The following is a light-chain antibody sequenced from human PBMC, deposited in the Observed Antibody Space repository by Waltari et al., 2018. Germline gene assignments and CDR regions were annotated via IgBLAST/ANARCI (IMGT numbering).Light chain of an antibody. CDR1: QSVSSY. Sequence: EFELTQSPAILSLSPGERATLSCRASQSVSSYLAWYQQKPGQAPRLLIYETTNRATDIPARFSGSGSGADFTLTISSLEPEDFAVYYCLHRTKWPPAWTFGLGTKVE. V-gene: IGKV3-11*01. CDR3: LHRTKWPPAWT. CDR2: ETT. J-gene: IGKJ1*01.